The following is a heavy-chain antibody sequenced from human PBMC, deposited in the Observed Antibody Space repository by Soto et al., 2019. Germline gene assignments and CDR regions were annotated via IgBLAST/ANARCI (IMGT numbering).Heavy chain of an antibody. J-gene: IGHJ4*02. D-gene: IGHD3-22*01. V-gene: IGHV4-31*03. CDR1: GGSISSGGYY. CDR3: ARGGYYDSSGYFGYYFDY. CDR2: IYYSGST. Sequence: SETLCLTCTVSGGSISSGGYYWSWIRQHPGKGLEWIGYIYYSGSTYYNPSLKSRVTISVDTSKNQFSLKLSSVTAADTAVYYCARGGYYDSSGYFGYYFDYWGQGTLVTVSS.